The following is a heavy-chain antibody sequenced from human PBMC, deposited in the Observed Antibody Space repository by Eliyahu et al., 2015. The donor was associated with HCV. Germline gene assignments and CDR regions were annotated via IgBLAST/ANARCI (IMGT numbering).Heavy chain of an antibody. CDR2: ISPSGRT. CDR3: AKEVAEHSYADY. CDR1: GFTFSSYA. V-gene: IGHV3-23*01. Sequence: EVQLLESGGGSVRPGGSLGLSRVASGFTFSSYAMSWXRQAPGKGLEWVSAISPSGRTYYADSVKDRFVISRDNSRGTLYLQLNSLRTEDTAVYYCAKEVAEHSYADYWGQGAQVTVSS. J-gene: IGHJ4*02. D-gene: IGHD5-18*01.